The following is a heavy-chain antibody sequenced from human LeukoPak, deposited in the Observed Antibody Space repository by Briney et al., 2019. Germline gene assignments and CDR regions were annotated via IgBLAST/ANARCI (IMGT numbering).Heavy chain of an antibody. CDR2: ISYSGST. CDR3: ARHGGFASPLGY. V-gene: IGHV4-59*08. J-gene: IGHJ4*02. Sequence: SETLSLTCTVSGGSFSSHYWSWIRQPPGKGLEWIGYISYSGSTSYNPSLKSRVTISVDTSKNQFSLKLTSVTAADTAVYYCARHGGFASPLGYWGQGTLVTVSS. D-gene: IGHD3-16*01. CDR1: GGSFSSHY.